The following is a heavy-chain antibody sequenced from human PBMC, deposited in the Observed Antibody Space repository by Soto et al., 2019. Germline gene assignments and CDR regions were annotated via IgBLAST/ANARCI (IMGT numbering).Heavy chain of an antibody. D-gene: IGHD6-19*01. CDR3: VAGQYFFDY. J-gene: IGHJ4*02. CDR1: GFSFSSYG. V-gene: IGHV3-30*03. CDR2: ISYDGSNK. Sequence: GGSLRLSCAASGFSFSSYGVQWVRQAPGKGLEWVAVISYDGSNKYYADSVKDRFTISRDNSKKTLYLQMNSLRADDTAVYYCVAGQYFFDYCGQGTLVTVSS.